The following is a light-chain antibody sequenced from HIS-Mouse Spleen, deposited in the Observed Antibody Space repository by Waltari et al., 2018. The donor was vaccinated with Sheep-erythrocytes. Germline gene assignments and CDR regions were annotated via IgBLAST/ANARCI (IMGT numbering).Light chain of an antibody. V-gene: IGLV2-11*01. CDR1: SSDVGGYNY. Sequence: QSALTQPRSVSGSPGQSVTISCTGTSSDVGGYNYVSWHQQHPGKAPKLMIYDVSKRPSGVPVRFSGSKSGNTASRTISGLQAEDEADYYCCSYAGSYNHVFATGTKVTVL. J-gene: IGLJ1*01. CDR3: CSYAGSYNHV. CDR2: DVS.